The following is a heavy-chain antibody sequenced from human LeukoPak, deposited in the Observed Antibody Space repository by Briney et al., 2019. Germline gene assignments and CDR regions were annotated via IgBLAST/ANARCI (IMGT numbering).Heavy chain of an antibody. D-gene: IGHD3-16*01. CDR1: GGSFSGYY. Sequence: SETLSLTCAVYGGSFSGYYWSWIRQPPGKGLECLGEINHSGSTNYNPSLKSQLTISIDTSKNQFSLRLRSVTAADMAVYYCARGRGRFDYWGQGVLVTVSS. J-gene: IGHJ4*02. CDR2: INHSGST. V-gene: IGHV4-34*01. CDR3: ARGRGRFDY.